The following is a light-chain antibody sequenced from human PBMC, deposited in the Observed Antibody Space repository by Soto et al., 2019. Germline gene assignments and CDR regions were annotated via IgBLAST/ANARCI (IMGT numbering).Light chain of an antibody. Sequence: QPALTQPPSASGSPGQSVTISCAGTINDVGGYNYVSWYQQHPGKVPQLMIYQVTKRPSGVPDRFSASKSDTTASLTISGLQAEDEGDYYCMSYAGGNRFVFGTGTKLTVL. CDR3: MSYAGGNRFV. CDR1: INDVGGYNY. V-gene: IGLV2-8*01. J-gene: IGLJ1*01. CDR2: QVT.